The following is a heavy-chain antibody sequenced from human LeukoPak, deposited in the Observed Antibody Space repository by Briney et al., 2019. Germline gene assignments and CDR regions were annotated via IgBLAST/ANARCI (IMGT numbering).Heavy chain of an antibody. V-gene: IGHV3-23*01. CDR1: RFTLTIYG. J-gene: IGHJ4*02. CDR2: ISGSGGST. CDR3: ATYTMVGGVLDY. Sequence: GRTLRLSRAASRFTLTIYGMSWVRHAPGRGREWVSAISGSGGSTDYAGSVKGGFTISRDKSKNTLYLQMNSLRAEDTAVYYCATYTMVGGVLDYWGQGTVVTVSS. D-gene: IGHD3-10*01.